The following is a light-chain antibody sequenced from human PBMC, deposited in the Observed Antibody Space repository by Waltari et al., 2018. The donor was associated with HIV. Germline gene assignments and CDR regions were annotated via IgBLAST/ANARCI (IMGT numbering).Light chain of an antibody. Sequence: EIVLTQSPDTLSLSPGETATLPCRASHSINSYLAWYQQKPGQAPRLLIFDASQRAAGIPVRFSGSGSGTDFTLTISSLEPEDFAVYYCQQRASWTPLTFGGGTKVEIK. V-gene: IGKV3-11*01. J-gene: IGKJ4*01. CDR2: DAS. CDR3: QQRASWTPLT. CDR1: HSINSY.